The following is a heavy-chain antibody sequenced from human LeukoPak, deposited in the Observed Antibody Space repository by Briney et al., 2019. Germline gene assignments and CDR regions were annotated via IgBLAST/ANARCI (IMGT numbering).Heavy chain of an antibody. J-gene: IGHJ4*02. CDR1: GFTFNNYN. D-gene: IGHD3-10*01. V-gene: IGHV3-48*04. CDR3: ARDTPMVRGIDY. Sequence: GGSLRLSCAAPGFTFNNYNMKWVHQAPGKGLEWVSYISSSGGTIYYADSVKGRFTISRDNAKNSLYLHMNSLRAEDTAVYYCARDTPMVRGIDYWGQGTLVTVSS. CDR2: ISSSGGTI.